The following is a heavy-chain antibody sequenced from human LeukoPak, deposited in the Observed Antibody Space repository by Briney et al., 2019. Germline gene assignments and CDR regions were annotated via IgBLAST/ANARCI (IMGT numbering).Heavy chain of an antibody. CDR2: IRTKAFGGTP. CDR1: GFTFGDYT. V-gene: IGHV3-49*03. Sequence: GRSLRLSCTTSGFTFGDYTMSWFRQAPGKGLEWVGFIRTKAFGGTPEYAASVKGRLTISRDDSTSIAYLQMNSLKTEDTAVYYCSRGAAAGITGWFDPWGQGTLVAVSS. D-gene: IGHD6-13*01. CDR3: SRGAAAGITGWFDP. J-gene: IGHJ5*02.